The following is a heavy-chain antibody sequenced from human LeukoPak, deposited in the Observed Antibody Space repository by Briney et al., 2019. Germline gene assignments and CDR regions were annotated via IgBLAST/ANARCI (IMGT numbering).Heavy chain of an antibody. V-gene: IGHV4-59*11. J-gene: IGHJ6*02. D-gene: IGHD3-22*01. Sequence: SEALSLTCTVSGGSISSHYWSWIRQPPGKGLEWIGYIYYSGSTNYNPSLKSRVTISVDTSRTQFSLKLSSVTAADTAVYYCARAGDSSGFHYYYYGMDVWGQGTTVTVSS. CDR3: ARAGDSSGFHYYYYGMDV. CDR2: IYYSGST. CDR1: GGSISSHY.